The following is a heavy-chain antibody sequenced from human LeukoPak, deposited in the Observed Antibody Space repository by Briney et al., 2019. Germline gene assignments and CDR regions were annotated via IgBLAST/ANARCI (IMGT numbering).Heavy chain of an antibody. CDR1: GYTFTSYG. D-gene: IGHD2-15*01. CDR2: ISAYNGNT. Sequence: ASVKVSCKASGYTFTSYGISWVRQAPGQGLEWMGWISAYNGNTNYAQKLQGRVTMTTDTSTSTAYMELRSLRSDDTAVYYCARDGREHCSGGSCFGMDWFDPWGQRTLVTVSS. J-gene: IGHJ5*02. V-gene: IGHV1-18*04. CDR3: ARDGREHCSGGSCFGMDWFDP.